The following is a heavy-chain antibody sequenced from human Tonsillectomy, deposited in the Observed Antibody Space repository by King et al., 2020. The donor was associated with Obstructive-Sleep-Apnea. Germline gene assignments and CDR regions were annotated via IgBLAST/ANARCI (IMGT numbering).Heavy chain of an antibody. Sequence: VTLKESGPALVKPTQTLTLTCTFSGFSLSASGMCVSWIRQPPGKALEWLARIDWDDDKYYSTSLKTRLTLSKDTSKNQVVLTMTNMDPVDTATYYCARTYHPRTVPPYYFDYWGQGTLVTVSS. CDR2: IDWDDDK. CDR3: ARTYHPRTVPPYYFDY. D-gene: IGHD1-14*01. V-gene: IGHV2-70*15. J-gene: IGHJ4*02. CDR1: GFSLSASGMC.